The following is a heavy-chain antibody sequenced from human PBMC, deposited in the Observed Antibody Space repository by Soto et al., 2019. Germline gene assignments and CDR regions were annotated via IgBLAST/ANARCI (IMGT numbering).Heavy chain of an antibody. D-gene: IGHD3-22*01. J-gene: IGHJ4*02. CDR3: ARDLYDSSGRTMGY. Sequence: QVQLVESGGGVVQPGRSLRLSCAASGFTFSSYGMHWVRQAPGKGLEWVAVIWYDGSNKYYADSVKGRFTISRDNSKNTLYLKMNSLRAEDTAVYYCARDLYDSSGRTMGYWGQGTLVTVSS. CDR1: GFTFSSYG. V-gene: IGHV3-33*01. CDR2: IWYDGSNK.